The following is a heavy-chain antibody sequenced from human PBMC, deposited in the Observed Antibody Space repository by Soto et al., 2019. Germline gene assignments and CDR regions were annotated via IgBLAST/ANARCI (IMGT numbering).Heavy chain of an antibody. CDR3: ARDIRAAAAGRSGMDV. V-gene: IGHV4-31*03. CDR2: IYYSGST. D-gene: IGHD6-13*01. Sequence: SETLSLTCTVSGGSISSGGYYWSWIRQHPGKGLEWIGYIYYSGSTYYNPSLKSRVTISVDTSKNQFSLKLSSVTAADTAVYYCARDIRAAAAGRSGMDVWGQGTTVTVSS. CDR1: GGSISSGGYY. J-gene: IGHJ6*02.